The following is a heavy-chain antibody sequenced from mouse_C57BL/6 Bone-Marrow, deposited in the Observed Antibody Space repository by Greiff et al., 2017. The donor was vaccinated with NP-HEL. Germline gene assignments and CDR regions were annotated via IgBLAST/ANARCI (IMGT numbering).Heavy chain of an antibody. CDR3: AKKGGSFYAMDY. CDR1: GFSLTSYG. V-gene: IGHV2-5*01. CDR2: IWRGGST. J-gene: IGHJ4*01. D-gene: IGHD1-1*02. Sequence: QVQLQQSGPGLVQPSQSLSITCTASGFSLTSYGVHWVRQSPGKGLEWLGVIWRGGSTDYNAAFMSRLSITKDNSKSQVFFKMNSLQADDTAIYYCAKKGGSFYAMDYWGQGTSVTVSS.